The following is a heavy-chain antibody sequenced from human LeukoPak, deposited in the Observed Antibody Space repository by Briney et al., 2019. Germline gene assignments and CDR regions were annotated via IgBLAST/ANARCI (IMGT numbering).Heavy chain of an antibody. CDR1: GFTFSSYW. CDR3: AREGQSYYYYYYGMDV. D-gene: IGHD1-26*01. CDR2: IKHDGSEK. Sequence: GGSLRLSCAASGFTFSSYWMSWVRQAPGKGLEWVANIKHDGSEKYYVDSVKGRFTISRDNAKNSLYLQMNSLRAEDTAVYYCAREGQSYYYYYYGMDVWGQGTTVTVSS. V-gene: IGHV3-7*01. J-gene: IGHJ6*02.